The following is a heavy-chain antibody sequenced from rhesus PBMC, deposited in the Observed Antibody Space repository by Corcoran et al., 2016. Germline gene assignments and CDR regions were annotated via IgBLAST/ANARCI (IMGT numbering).Heavy chain of an antibody. D-gene: IGHD4-23*01. CDR3: ARSKGVTLFDY. V-gene: IGHV4-106*01. Sequence: QVQLQESGPGLVKPSETLSLTCAVSGGSISDDYYWSWIRQPPGKGLDWIGYFYGSGGGTNHNPSLNNRVTISIDTSKNQFSLKLSSVTAADTAVYYCARSKGVTLFDYWGQGVLVTVSS. CDR2: FYGSGGGT. CDR1: GGSISDDYY. J-gene: IGHJ4*01.